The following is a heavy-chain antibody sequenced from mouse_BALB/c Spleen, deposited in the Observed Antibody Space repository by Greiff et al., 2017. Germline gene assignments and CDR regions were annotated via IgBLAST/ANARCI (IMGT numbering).Heavy chain of an antibody. Sequence: VQLQESGAELAKPGASVKMSCKASGYTFTSYWMHWVKQRPGQGLEWIGYINPSTGYTEYNQKFKDKATLTADKSSSTAYMQLSSLTSEDSAVYYCARSELGRLAMDYWGQGTSVTVSS. CDR2: INPSTGYT. J-gene: IGHJ4*01. D-gene: IGHD4-1*01. CDR3: ARSELGRLAMDY. V-gene: IGHV1-7*01. CDR1: GYTFTSYW.